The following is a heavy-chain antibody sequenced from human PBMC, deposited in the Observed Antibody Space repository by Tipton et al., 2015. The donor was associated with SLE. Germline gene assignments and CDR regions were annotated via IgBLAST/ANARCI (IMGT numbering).Heavy chain of an antibody. D-gene: IGHD6-13*01. Sequence: TLSLTCAVYGGSFSGYYWSWIRQPPGKGLEWIGEINHSGSTNYNPSLKSRVTISVDTSKNQFSLKLSSVTAADTAVYFCARERRSYSSSSSGMDVWGQGTTVTVSS. V-gene: IGHV4-34*01. CDR1: GGSFSGYY. CDR2: INHSGST. J-gene: IGHJ6*02. CDR3: ARERRSYSSSSSGMDV.